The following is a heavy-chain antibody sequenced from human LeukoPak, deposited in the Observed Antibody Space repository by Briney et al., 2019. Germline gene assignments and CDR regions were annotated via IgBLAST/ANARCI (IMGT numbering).Heavy chain of an antibody. Sequence: PSQTLSLTCTVSGGSISSGGYYWSWIRQPPGKGLEWIGYIYHSGSTYYNPSLKSRVTISVDTSKNQFSLKLSSVTAADTAVYYCARLVGATYNWFDPWGQGTLVTVSS. CDR1: GGSISSGGYY. CDR2: IYHSGST. J-gene: IGHJ5*02. CDR3: ARLVGATYNWFDP. D-gene: IGHD1-26*01. V-gene: IGHV4-30-2*02.